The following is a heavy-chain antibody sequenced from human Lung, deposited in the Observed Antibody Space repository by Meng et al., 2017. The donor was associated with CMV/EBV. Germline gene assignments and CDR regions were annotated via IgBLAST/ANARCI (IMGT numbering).Heavy chain of an antibody. V-gene: IGHV4-61*01. CDR2: IYYSGST. D-gene: IGHD2-2*01. CDR1: GGSVSSGSYY. J-gene: IGHJ4*02. CDR3: ARDPRLCSSTSCYGY. Sequence: SETLSLXXTVSGGSVSSGSYYWSWIRQPPGKGLEWIGYIYYSGSTNYNPSLKSRVTISVDTSKNQFSLKLSSVTAADTAVYYFARDPRLCSSTSCYGYWGQGTLVTVSS.